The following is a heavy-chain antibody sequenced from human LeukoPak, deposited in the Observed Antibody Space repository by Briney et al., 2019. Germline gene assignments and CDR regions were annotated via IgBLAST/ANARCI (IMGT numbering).Heavy chain of an antibody. CDR1: GFTFISYG. CDR3: ARELPREVTLDY. D-gene: IGHD2-21*02. J-gene: IGHJ4*01. Sequence: GGSLRLSCAVSGFTFISYGMQWVRQAPVKGLAWVSRINTDGSGTAYADSVKGRFTISRDNAKNTLYLQMNSLRAEDTALYYCARELPREVTLDYWGQGTLVTVSS. CDR2: INTDGSGT. V-gene: IGHV3-74*01.